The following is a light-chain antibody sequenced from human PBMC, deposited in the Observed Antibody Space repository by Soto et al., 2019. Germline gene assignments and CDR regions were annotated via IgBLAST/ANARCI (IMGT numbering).Light chain of an antibody. V-gene: IGKV3-20*01. J-gene: IGKJ1*01. CDR2: GAS. Sequence: ETVLTQSPGTLSLSPGERVTLSCRASQSVCSRCLAWYQQKPGQSPRLLIYGASTSATGIPDRFSGSGSGAAFTLTISRLEPEEFAVYYCQHYGTTPWTFGQGTKVGIK. CDR3: QHYGTTPWT. CDR1: QSVCSRC.